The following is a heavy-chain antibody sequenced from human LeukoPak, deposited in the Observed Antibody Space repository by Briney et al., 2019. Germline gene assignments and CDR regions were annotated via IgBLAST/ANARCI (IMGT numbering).Heavy chain of an antibody. CDR3: AREVIAVAGAFDY. CDR2: IKQDGSEK. D-gene: IGHD6-19*01. CDR1: GFTFSSYW. J-gene: IGHJ4*02. Sequence: PGGSLRLSCAASGFTFSSYWMSWVRQAPGKGLEWVANIKQDGSEKYYVDSVKGRFTIPRDNAKNSLYLQMNSLRAEDTAVYNCAREVIAVAGAFDYWGQGTLVTVSS. V-gene: IGHV3-7*01.